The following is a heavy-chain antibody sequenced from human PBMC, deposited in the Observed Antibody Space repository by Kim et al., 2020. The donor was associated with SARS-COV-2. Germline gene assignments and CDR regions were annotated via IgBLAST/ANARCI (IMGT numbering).Heavy chain of an antibody. CDR2: INSDGSRA. D-gene: IGHD2-21*02. CDR3: AREKAVVTPSYGMDF. J-gene: IGHJ6*02. Sequence: GGSLRLSCAGSGITVSRYWMHWVRQGPGKGLVWVSRINSDGSRAGYADSVKGRFTISRDNAKNTLYLQMNSLRAEDTAVYYCAREKAVVTPSYGMDFWG. CDR1: GITVSRYW. V-gene: IGHV3-74*01.